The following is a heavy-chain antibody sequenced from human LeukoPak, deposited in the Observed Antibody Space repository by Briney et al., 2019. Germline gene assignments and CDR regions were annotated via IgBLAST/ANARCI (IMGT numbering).Heavy chain of an antibody. CDR2: IYYSGST. Sequence: SETLSLTCTVSGGSISSYYWSWIRQPPGKGLEWIGYIYYSGSTSYNPSLKSRVTISVDTSKNQFSPKLSSVTAADTAVYYCARESDYMDVWGKGTTVTVSS. J-gene: IGHJ6*03. V-gene: IGHV4-59*01. CDR1: GGSISSYY. CDR3: ARESDYMDV.